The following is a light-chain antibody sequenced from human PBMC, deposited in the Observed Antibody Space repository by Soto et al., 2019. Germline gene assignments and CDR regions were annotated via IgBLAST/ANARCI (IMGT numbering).Light chain of an antibody. Sequence: EIVLTHSPGTLSFSAGERATLSCRASQSVSSSYLAWYQQKPGQAPRLLIYGASNRATGIPDRFSGSGSGTDFTLTISRLEPEDFAMYFCQQYVSSPQTFGQGTKVDIK. J-gene: IGKJ1*01. CDR3: QQYVSSPQT. V-gene: IGKV3-20*01. CDR1: QSVSSSY. CDR2: GAS.